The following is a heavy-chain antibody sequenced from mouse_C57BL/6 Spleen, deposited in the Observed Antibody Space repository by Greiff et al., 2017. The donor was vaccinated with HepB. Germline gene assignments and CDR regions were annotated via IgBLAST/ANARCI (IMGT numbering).Heavy chain of an antibody. J-gene: IGHJ4*01. CDR2: IYPGDGDT. CDR3: ARTTRYYYAMDY. V-gene: IGHV1-80*01. CDR1: GYAFSSYW. D-gene: IGHD1-1*01. Sequence: VKLVESGAELVKPGASVKISCKASGYAFSSYWMNWVKQRPGKGLEWIGQIYPGDGDTNYNGKFKGKATLTADKSSSTAYMQLSSLTSEDSAVYFCARTTRYYYAMDYWGQGTSVTVSS.